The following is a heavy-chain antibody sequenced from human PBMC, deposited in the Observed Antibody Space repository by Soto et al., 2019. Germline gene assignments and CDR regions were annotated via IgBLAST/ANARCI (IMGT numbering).Heavy chain of an antibody. V-gene: IGHV4-30-4*01. J-gene: IGHJ6*02. D-gene: IGHD1-1*01. CDR2: IYYSGGT. Sequence: QVQLQESGPGLVKPSQTLSLTCTVSGGSISSGDYYWSWIRQPQGKGLEWIGYIYYSGGTYYNPSRRSRVTISVDTSRNQFSMKLSSVTAADTAVYYCASSGTEYYYYGMDVWGQGTTVTVAS. CDR3: ASSGTEYYYYGMDV. CDR1: GGSISSGDYY.